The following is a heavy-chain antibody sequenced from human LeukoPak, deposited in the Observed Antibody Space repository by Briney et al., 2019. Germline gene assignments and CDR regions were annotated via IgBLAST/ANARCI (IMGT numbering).Heavy chain of an antibody. CDR3: SRQRSTSTYYFGLDV. J-gene: IGHJ6*02. CDR1: GDTVSSNTAA. D-gene: IGHD6-6*01. Sequence: SQTLSLTCAISGDTVSSNTAAWNWIRQSPSRDLEWLGRTYYRSKWNTDYAASVQNRITINPDTSTNQFSLQLKSATPEDTAVYYCSRQRSTSTYYFGLDVWGQGTTVTVSS. V-gene: IGHV6-1*01. CDR2: TYYRSKWNT.